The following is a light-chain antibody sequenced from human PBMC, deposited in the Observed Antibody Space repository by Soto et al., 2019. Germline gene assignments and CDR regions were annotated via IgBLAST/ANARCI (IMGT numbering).Light chain of an antibody. J-gene: IGKJ1*01. CDR1: QSISHF. Sequence: IQMTQSPSTLSASVGDRVTITCRASQSISHFLAWYQQKPGKVPKLLIYDASNLGSGVPSRFSGSGSGTDFTLTISSLQPEDFATYYCQQSYSTPRTFGQGTNVDNK. CDR2: DAS. V-gene: IGKV1-39*01. CDR3: QQSYSTPRT.